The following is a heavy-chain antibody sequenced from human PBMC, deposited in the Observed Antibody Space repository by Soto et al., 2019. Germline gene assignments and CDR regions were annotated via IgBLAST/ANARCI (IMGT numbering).Heavy chain of an antibody. J-gene: IGHJ4*02. CDR3: AREGQEGNDRPFDY. CDR2: ISSISSSM. V-gene: IGHV3-48*01. Sequence: EVQFVESGGGSAQPGGSLRLSCAASEFTFNNYGMNWVRQAPGKGLEWISYISSISSSMYYADSVRGRFTISRDNAKNSLHLQMNSLRVEDTAVYYCAREGQEGNDRPFDYWGQGTLVTVSS. D-gene: IGHD1-1*01. CDR1: EFTFNNYG.